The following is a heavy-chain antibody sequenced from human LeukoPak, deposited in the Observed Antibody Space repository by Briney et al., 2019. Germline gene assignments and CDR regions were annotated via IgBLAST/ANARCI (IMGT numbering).Heavy chain of an antibody. Sequence: PSETLSLTCPVSGGSISSGGYYWSWIRQPPGKGLEWIGYIYYSGSTYYNPSLKSRVTISVDTPKNQFSLKLSSVTAADTAVYSCARVTQGYGPAPIGYWGQGTLATVPS. CDR1: GGSISSGGYY. V-gene: IGHV4-30-2*01. CDR2: IYYSGST. J-gene: IGHJ4*02. D-gene: IGHD5-18*01. CDR3: ARVTQGYGPAPIGY.